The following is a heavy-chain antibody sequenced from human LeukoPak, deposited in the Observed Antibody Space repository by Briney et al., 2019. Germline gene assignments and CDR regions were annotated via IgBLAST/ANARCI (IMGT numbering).Heavy chain of an antibody. J-gene: IGHJ4*02. CDR2: ISSSSSYI. CDR1: GFNFSSYS. D-gene: IGHD4-17*01. Sequence: PGGSLRLSCAASGFNFSSYSMNWVRQAPGKGLEWVSSISSSSSYIYYADSVKGRLTISRDNAKNSLYLQMNSLRAEDTAVYYCATGITVTTPRWGQGTLVTVSS. V-gene: IGHV3-21*01. CDR3: ATGITVTTPR.